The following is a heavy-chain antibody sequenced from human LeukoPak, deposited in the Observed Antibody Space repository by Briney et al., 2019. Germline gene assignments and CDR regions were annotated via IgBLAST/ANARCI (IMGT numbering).Heavy chain of an antibody. CDR1: GFTFISYL. J-gene: IGHJ4*02. CDR2: INKDGSEK. Sequence: GGALRLSCVASGFTFISYLMSWVRQAPGKGREWVSTINKDGSEKYYVDSVKGRFTISRDNAKNSLYLQMNSLRAEDTALYHCVAIGAAALLNDDFSGPFDYWGQGTLVTVSS. CDR3: VAIGAAALLNDDFSGPFDY. V-gene: IGHV3-7*03. D-gene: IGHD6-13*01.